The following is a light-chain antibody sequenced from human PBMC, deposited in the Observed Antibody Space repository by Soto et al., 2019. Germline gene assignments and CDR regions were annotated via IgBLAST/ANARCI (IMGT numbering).Light chain of an antibody. Sequence: DIQMTQSPSSLSASVGDRVTITCRASQGISNYLAWYQQKPGKVPRLLIYGASTLESGVPSRFSGGGSGTDFTLTISSLQPEDVATYYCQKYDNAPRTFGGGTKVQIK. CDR3: QKYDNAPRT. CDR2: GAS. V-gene: IGKV1-27*01. J-gene: IGKJ4*01. CDR1: QGISNY.